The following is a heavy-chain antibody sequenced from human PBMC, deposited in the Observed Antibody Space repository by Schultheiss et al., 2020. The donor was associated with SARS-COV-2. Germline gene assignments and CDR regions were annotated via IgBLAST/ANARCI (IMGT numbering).Heavy chain of an antibody. CDR3: ARGTWFDP. Sequence: GGSLRLSCAASGFTFSSYGMHWVRQAPGKGLEWVAVIWYDGSNKYYADSVKGRFTISRDNSNNTVYLQMNSLRAEDTAVYYCARGTWFDPWGHGTLVTVSS. J-gene: IGHJ5*02. V-gene: IGHV3-33*08. CDR2: IWYDGSNK. CDR1: GFTFSSYG.